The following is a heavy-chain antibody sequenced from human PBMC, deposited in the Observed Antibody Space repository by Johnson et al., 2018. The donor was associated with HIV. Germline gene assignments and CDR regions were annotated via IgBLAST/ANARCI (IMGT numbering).Heavy chain of an antibody. CDR1: GFTFSTYG. CDR2: IRYDGSYK. CDR3: AKDPVQGVGLDI. Sequence: QVQLVASGGGVVQPGGSLRLSCAASGFTFSTYGMYWVRQAPGKGLEWVAFIRYDGSYKYYGDSVKGRFTISRDNSKNTLYMQMNSLRAEDTAVYYCAKDPVQGVGLDIWGQGTMVTVSS. V-gene: IGHV3-30*02. D-gene: IGHD2-8*02. J-gene: IGHJ3*02.